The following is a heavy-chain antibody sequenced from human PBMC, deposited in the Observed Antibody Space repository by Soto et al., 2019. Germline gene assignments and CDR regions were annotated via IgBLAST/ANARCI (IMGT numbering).Heavy chain of an antibody. V-gene: IGHV1-69*13. D-gene: IGHD3-22*01. CDR2: IIPIFGTA. Sequence: SVKVSCKASGYTFTSYYMHWVRQAPGQGLEWMGEIIPIFGTANYAQKFQGRVTITADESTSTAYMELSSLRSEDTAVYYCARARGPSSGYYPYWFDPWGQGTLVTVSS. CDR1: GYTFTSYY. J-gene: IGHJ5*02. CDR3: ARARGPSSGYYPYWFDP.